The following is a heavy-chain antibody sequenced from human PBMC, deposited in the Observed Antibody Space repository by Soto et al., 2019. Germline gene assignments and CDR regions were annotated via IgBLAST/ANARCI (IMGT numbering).Heavy chain of an antibody. D-gene: IGHD3-3*01. CDR1: GFTVSSNY. J-gene: IGHJ3*02. V-gene: IGHV3-66*01. Sequence: EVQLVESGGGLVQPGGSLRLSCAASGFTVSSNYMSWVRQAPGKGLEWVSVIYSGGSTYYADSVKGRFTISRDNSKNTLYLQMNSLRAEDTAVYYCARAEGQQTPDYDFWSGPDAFDIWGQGTMVTVSS. CDR2: IYSGGST. CDR3: ARAEGQQTPDYDFWSGPDAFDI.